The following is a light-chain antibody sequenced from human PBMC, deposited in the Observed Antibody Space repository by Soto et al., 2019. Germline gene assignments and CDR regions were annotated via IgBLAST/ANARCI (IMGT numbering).Light chain of an antibody. CDR2: EVS. J-gene: IGLJ1*01. Sequence: QSALTQPASVSGSPGQSITISCTGTSSDVGRYNLVSWYQQHPGEAPKLRIYEVSKRPSGVSYRFSGFKSGNTASLTISGVPAEDEADYYCCSYAGSSTYVFGTGTKLPVL. CDR3: CSYAGSSTYV. CDR1: SSDVGRYNL. V-gene: IGLV2-23*02.